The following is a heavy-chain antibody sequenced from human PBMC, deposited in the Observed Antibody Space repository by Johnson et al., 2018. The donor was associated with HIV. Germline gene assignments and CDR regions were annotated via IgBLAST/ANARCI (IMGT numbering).Heavy chain of an antibody. J-gene: IGHJ3*02. CDR1: GFTFSDYY. V-gene: IGHV3-11*04. CDR3: AKVEYGGLLPNDAFDI. Sequence: QVQLVESGGGLVKPGGSLRLSCAASGFTFSDYYMSWIRQAPVKGLEWVSYISRSGSTIYYGDSVKGRFTISRDNAKNSLYLQMNSLRAEDTAVYYCAKVEYGGLLPNDAFDIWGQGTMITVSS. CDR2: ISRSGSTI. D-gene: IGHD2-21*02.